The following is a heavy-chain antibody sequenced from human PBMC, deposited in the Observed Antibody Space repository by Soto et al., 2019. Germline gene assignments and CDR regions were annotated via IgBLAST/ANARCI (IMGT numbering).Heavy chain of an antibody. CDR2: IYYSGST. J-gene: IGHJ6*02. V-gene: IGHV4-39*02. Sequence: SETLSLTCTVSGGSISSSSYYWCWIRHPPGKGLEWIGSIYYSGSTYYNPSLKSRVTISVDTSKNQFSLKLSSVTAADTAVYYCARESDGARDVWGQGTTVTVSS. CDR1: GGSISSSSYY. D-gene: IGHD3-16*01. CDR3: ARESDGARDV.